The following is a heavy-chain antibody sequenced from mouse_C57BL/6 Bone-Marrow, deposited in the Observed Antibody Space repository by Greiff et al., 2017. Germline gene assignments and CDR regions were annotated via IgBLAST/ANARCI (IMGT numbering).Heavy chain of an antibody. CDR3: ARNVEYNWYFDV. D-gene: IGHD5-1*01. CDR1: GYTFTSYG. Sequence: QVHVKQSGAELARPGASVKLSCKASGYTFTSYGISWVKQRTGQGLEWIGEIYPRSGNTYYNEKFKGKATLTADKSSSTAYMELRSLTSEDSAVYFCARNVEYNWYFDVWGTGTTVTVSS. CDR2: IYPRSGNT. J-gene: IGHJ1*03. V-gene: IGHV1-81*01.